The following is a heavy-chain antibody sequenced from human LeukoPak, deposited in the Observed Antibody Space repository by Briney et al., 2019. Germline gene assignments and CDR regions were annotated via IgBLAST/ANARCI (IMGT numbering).Heavy chain of an antibody. J-gene: IGHJ5*01. D-gene: IGHD2-21*02. CDR2: IYRSETT. Sequence: PSETLSLTCSVSGYSISSGSYWGWIRQPPGKGLEWIGTIYRSETTYYNPSLKSRVTVSVDTSKNQFSLKLISVTAADTAVYYCVRDSDLRRFYSWGQGALVTVSS. V-gene: IGHV4-38-2*02. CDR1: GYSISSGSY. CDR3: VRDSDLRRFYS.